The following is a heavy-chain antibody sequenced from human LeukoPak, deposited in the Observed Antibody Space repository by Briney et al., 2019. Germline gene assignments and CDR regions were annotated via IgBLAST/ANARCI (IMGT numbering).Heavy chain of an antibody. Sequence: SETLSLTCTVSGGSIINYYWSWIRQPAGKGLEWIGRILTSGNTNYNPSLKSRVTMSVDTSKNQFSLKLSSVTAADTAVYYCARGGSVSNWFDPWGQGTLVTVSS. CDR3: ARGGSVSNWFDP. V-gene: IGHV4-4*07. CDR2: ILTSGNT. J-gene: IGHJ5*02. CDR1: GGSIINYY.